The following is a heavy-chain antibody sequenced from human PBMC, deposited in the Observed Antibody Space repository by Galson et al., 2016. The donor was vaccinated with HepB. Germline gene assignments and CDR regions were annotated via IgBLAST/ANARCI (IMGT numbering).Heavy chain of an antibody. CDR2: IKQDGSQK. Sequence: SLRLSCADSSFTFSSYWMSWVRQAPGKGLEWVANIKQDGSQKYYADSVKGRFTISRDNAENSLYLQMNNLRAEDTAVYYCARVGRSGWNREGNWFDPWGQGTLVTGSS. CDR1: SFTFSSYW. V-gene: IGHV3-7*04. J-gene: IGHJ5*02. D-gene: IGHD6-19*01. CDR3: ARVGRSGWNREGNWFDP.